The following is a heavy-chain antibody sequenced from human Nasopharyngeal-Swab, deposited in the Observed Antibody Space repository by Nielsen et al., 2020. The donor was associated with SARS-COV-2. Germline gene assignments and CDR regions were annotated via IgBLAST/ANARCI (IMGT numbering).Heavy chain of an antibody. CDR1: GFTFSSYA. Sequence: GESLKISCAASGFTFSSYAMSWVRQAPGKGLEWVSDISCSGDSTFYSDSVKGRFTMSRDNSKNMLYLQMSSLRAEDTAVYYCAKRGVAVAATSWFDPWGQGTLVTVSS. CDR2: ISCSGDST. V-gene: IGHV3-23*01. CDR3: AKRGVAVAATSWFDP. D-gene: IGHD2-15*01. J-gene: IGHJ5*02.